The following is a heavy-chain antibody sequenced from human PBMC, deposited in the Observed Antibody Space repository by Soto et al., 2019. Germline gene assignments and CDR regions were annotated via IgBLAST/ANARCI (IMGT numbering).Heavy chain of an antibody. D-gene: IGHD3-10*01. V-gene: IGHV4-59*01. Sequence: SSETLSLTCTVSGGSISSYYWSWIRQPPGKGLEWIGYIYYSGSTNYNPSLKSRVTISVDTSKNQFSLKLSSVTAADTAVYYCARASSGVPVGYYYYGMDVWGQGTTVTVS. CDR1: GGSISSYY. CDR2: IYYSGST. J-gene: IGHJ6*02. CDR3: ARASSGVPVGYYYYGMDV.